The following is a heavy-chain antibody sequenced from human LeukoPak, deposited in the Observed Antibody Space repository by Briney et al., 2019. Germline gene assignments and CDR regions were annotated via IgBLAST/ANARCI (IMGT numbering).Heavy chain of an antibody. D-gene: IGHD2-15*01. J-gene: IGHJ3*02. CDR2: VSSSSSYI. CDR1: GFTFSSYS. Sequence: GGSLRLSCAASGFTFSSYSMNWVRQAPGKGLEWVSSVSSSSSYIYYADSVKGRFTIPRDNAKNSLYLQMNSLRAEDTAVYYCAREFGVVVAAYHAFDIWGQGTMVTVSS. V-gene: IGHV3-21*01. CDR3: AREFGVVVAAYHAFDI.